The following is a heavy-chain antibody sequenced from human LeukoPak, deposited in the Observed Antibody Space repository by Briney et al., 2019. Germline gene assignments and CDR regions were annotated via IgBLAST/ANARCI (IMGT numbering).Heavy chain of an antibody. V-gene: IGHV3-7*03. CDR3: AKGTIITVTPPVH. J-gene: IGHJ4*02. CDR2: IKEDGSER. D-gene: IGHD4-17*01. CDR1: AFIFSGHW. Sequence: PGGSLRLSCEGSAFIFSGHWMNWVRQTPGKGLEWVASIKEDGSERQYVDSVKGRFSISRDNTKGSLFLQLNSLRAEDTAVYYCAKGTIITVTPPVHWGQGTLVTVSS.